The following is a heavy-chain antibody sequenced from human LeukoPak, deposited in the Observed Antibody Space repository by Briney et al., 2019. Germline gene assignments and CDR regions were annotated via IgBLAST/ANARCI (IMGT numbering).Heavy chain of an antibody. D-gene: IGHD3-3*01. CDR3: AKGYYDFWSGYYIEDYFDY. CDR1: GFTFSSYA. Sequence: SGGSLRLSCAASGFTFSSYAVSWVRQAPGKGLEWVSAISGSGGSTYYADSVKGRFTISRDNSKNTLYLQMNSLRAEDTAVYYCAKGYYDFWSGYYIEDYFDYWGQGTLVTVSS. V-gene: IGHV3-23*01. J-gene: IGHJ4*02. CDR2: ISGSGGST.